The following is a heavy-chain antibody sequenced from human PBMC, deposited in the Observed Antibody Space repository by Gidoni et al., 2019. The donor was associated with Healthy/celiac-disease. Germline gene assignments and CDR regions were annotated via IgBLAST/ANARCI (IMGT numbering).Heavy chain of an antibody. CDR2: ISWNSGSI. V-gene: IGHV3-9*01. CDR3: AKDNPSAPMSGFDY. CDR1: GFTFDDYA. J-gene: IGHJ4*02. D-gene: IGHD3-3*01. Sequence: EVQLVESGGGLVQPGRSLRLSCAASGFTFDDYAMHWVRQAPGKGLEWVSGISWNSGSIGYADSVKGRFTISRDNAKNSLYLQMNSLRAEDTALYYCAKDNPSAPMSGFDYWGQGTLVTVSS.